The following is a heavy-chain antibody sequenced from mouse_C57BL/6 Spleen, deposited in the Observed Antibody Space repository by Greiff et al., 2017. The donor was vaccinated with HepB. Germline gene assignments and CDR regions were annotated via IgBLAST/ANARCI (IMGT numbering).Heavy chain of an antibody. CDR2: ISSGGDYI. Sequence: EVMLVESGEGLVKPGGSLKLSCAASGFTFSSYAMSWVRQTPEKRLEWVAYISSGGDYIYYADTVKGRSTISRDNARNTLYLQMSSLKTEDTAMYYCTRDGGSGFDYWGQGTTLTDAS. CDR3: TRDGGSGFDY. J-gene: IGHJ2*01. D-gene: IGHD2-3*01. CDR1: GFTFSSYA. V-gene: IGHV5-9-1*02.